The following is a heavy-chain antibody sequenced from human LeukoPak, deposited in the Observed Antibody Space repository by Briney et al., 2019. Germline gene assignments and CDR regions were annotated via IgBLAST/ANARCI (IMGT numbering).Heavy chain of an antibody. V-gene: IGHV3-23*01. CDR1: GFTFSSYA. D-gene: IGHD3-9*01. J-gene: IGHJ4*02. CDR3: VKEYFGFAFDY. Sequence: GGSLRLSCAASGFTFSSYAMSWVRQAPGKGLEWVSDITSSGDSTYYADSVKGRFTISRDNPKNTLYLQMNSLRAEDTAIYYCVKEYFGFAFDYWGQGTVVTVSS. CDR2: ITSSGDST.